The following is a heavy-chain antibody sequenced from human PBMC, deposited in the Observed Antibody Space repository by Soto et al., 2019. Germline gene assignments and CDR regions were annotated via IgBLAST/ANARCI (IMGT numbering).Heavy chain of an antibody. CDR1: GGSFSGYY. Sequence: PSETLSLTCAVYGGSFSGYYWSWIRQPPGKELEWIGEINHSGSTNYNPSLKSRVTISVDTSKNQFSLKLSSVTAADTAVYYCARGNYGGNRPRGFQHWGQGTLVTVSS. CDR2: INHSGST. CDR3: ARGNYGGNRPRGFQH. V-gene: IGHV4-34*01. D-gene: IGHD4-17*01. J-gene: IGHJ1*01.